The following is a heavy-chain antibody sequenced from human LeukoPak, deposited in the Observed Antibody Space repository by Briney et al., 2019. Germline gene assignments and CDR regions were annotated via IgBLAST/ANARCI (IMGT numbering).Heavy chain of an antibody. V-gene: IGHV3-15*01. CDR2: IKSKTDGGTT. D-gene: IGHD6-13*01. J-gene: IGHJ6*03. CDR3: TTGWISSLNYYYYYMDV. CDR1: GFTFSSYA. Sequence: GGSLRLSCAASGFTFSSYAMSWVRQAPGKGLEWVGRIKSKTDGGTTDYAAPVKGRFTISRDDSKNTLYLQMNSLKTEDTAVYYCTTGWISSLNYYYYYMDVWGKGTTVTVSS.